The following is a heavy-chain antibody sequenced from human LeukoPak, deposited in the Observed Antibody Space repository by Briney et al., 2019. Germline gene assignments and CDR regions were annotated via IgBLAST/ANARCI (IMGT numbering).Heavy chain of an antibody. Sequence: PSETLSLTCTVSGGSISGGGYYWSWIRQHPGKGLEWIGYIYYSGSTYYNPSLKSRVTISVDTSKNQFSLKLSSVTAADTAVYYCARADLGYCSGGSCYYFDYWGQGTLVTVSS. CDR2: IYYSGST. CDR3: ARADLGYCSGGSCYYFDY. D-gene: IGHD2-15*01. V-gene: IGHV4-31*03. J-gene: IGHJ4*02. CDR1: GGSISGGGYY.